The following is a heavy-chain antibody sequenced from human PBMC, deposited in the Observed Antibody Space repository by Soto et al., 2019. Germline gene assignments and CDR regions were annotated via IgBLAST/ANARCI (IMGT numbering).Heavy chain of an antibody. CDR2: IYNSGST. V-gene: IGHV4-30-2*01. J-gene: IGHJ3*02. Sequence: SETLSLTCAVSGDSMIRGGSSWTWIRQPPGKGLEWIGYIYNSGSTFYNPSLRSRVTISIDTSKNQLSLNLTSVTAADTAVYYCAREPRDIVVVTATSTYAFDIWGQGTMVTVSS. CDR1: GDSMIRGGSS. CDR3: AREPRDIVVVTATSTYAFDI. D-gene: IGHD2-21*02.